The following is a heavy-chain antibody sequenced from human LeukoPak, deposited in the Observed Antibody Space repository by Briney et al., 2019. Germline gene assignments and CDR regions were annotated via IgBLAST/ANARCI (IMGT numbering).Heavy chain of an antibody. CDR1: GVSMSAYQ. Sequence: SETLSLTCTVSGVSMSAYQWSWVRQSPEKGLEWIGCINTKGETSYNPSLKSRVTTSVDTSKSQFSLRLTSVTAADTAVYFCATSNDAKIAPFDHWGQGAPVTVSS. CDR3: ATSNDAKIAPFDH. V-gene: IGHV4-4*09. J-gene: IGHJ4*02. D-gene: IGHD2-21*01. CDR2: INTKGET.